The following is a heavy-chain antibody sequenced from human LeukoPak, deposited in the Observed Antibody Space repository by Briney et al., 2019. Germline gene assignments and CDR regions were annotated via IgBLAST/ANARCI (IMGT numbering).Heavy chain of an antibody. V-gene: IGHV4-4*09. J-gene: IGHJ4*02. CDR1: GGPISSYY. CDR3: ARQAKGYCSSTSCQKKYYFDY. D-gene: IGHD2-2*01. Sequence: SETLSLTCTVSGGPISSYYWSWIRQPPGKGLEWIGYIYTSGSTNYNPSLKSRVTISVDTSKNQFSLKLSSVTAADTAVYYCARQAKGYCSSTSCQKKYYFDYWGQGTLVTVSS. CDR2: IYTSGST.